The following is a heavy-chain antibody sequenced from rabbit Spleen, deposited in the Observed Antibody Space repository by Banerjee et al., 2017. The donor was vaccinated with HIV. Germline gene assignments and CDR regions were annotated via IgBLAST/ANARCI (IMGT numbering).Heavy chain of an antibody. Sequence: QEQLEESGGGLVKPEGSLTLTCKASGFSFSDRDVMCWVRQAPGKGLEWIACIDVVKSGSTYYASWAKGRFTISKTSSTTVTLQLTSLTAADTATYFCARDAAGREDFNLWGPGTLVTVS. CDR2: IDVVKSGST. V-gene: IGHV1S45*01. CDR1: GFSFSDRDV. J-gene: IGHJ4*01. CDR3: ARDAAGREDFNL. D-gene: IGHD4-2*01.